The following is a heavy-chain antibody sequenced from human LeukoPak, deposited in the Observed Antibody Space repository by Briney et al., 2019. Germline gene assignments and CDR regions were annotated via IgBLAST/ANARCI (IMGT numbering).Heavy chain of an antibody. D-gene: IGHD6-19*01. J-gene: IGHJ4*02. CDR2: ISSGRSYI. Sequence: GGSLRLSCPASGFTFSSYSMNWVRQAPGKGLEWVASISSGRSYIYYADSVKGRFTISRHKAKNSLYLQMNSLRAEDTAVYYCARGPKSIAVAGVTYFDYWGQGTLVTVSS. CDR3: ARGPKSIAVAGVTYFDY. CDR1: GFTFSSYS. V-gene: IGHV3-21*01.